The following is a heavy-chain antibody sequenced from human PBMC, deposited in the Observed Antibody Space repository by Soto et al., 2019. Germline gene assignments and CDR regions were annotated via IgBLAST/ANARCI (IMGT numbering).Heavy chain of an antibody. J-gene: IGHJ4*02. D-gene: IGHD3-22*01. CDR3: ARDPVYDSSGYSHLDY. CDR2: INPSGGST. CDR1: GYTFNSYY. Sequence: GASVKVSCKASGYTFNSYYMHWVRQAPGQGLEWMGIINPSGGSTSYAQKFQGRVTMTRDTSTSTVYMELSSLRSEDTAVYYCARDPVYDSSGYSHLDYWGQGTLVTVSS. V-gene: IGHV1-46*02.